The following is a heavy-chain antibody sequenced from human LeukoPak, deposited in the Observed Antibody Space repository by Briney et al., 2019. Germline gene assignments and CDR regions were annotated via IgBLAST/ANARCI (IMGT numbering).Heavy chain of an antibody. D-gene: IGHD1-1*01. CDR3: ARDPGNWNPVDNWFDP. CDR2: LFNSGST. Sequence: PSETLSLTCTVSGGPISNHYWSWIRQSPGKGLEWIGYLFNSGSTDYNPSLKSRVSILVDPSKSQFSLKVSSVTAADTAVYYCARDPGNWNPVDNWFDPWGQGTLVTVSS. CDR1: GGPISNHY. V-gene: IGHV4-4*08. J-gene: IGHJ5*02.